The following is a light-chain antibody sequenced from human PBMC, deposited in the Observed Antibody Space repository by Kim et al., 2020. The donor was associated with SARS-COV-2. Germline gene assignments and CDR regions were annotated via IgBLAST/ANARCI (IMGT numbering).Light chain of an antibody. V-gene: IGKV1-33*01. Sequence: DIQMTQSPASLSASVGDRITITCQASHDIMKYLNWYHQKPGKAPKLLIYDVSTLETGVPPRFSGSGTGTFFTFTINNVQPEDSGPYYCQQFPYLPTTFAPGTQPEIK. J-gene: IGKJ2*01. CDR1: HDIMKY. CDR2: DVS. CDR3: QQFPYLPTT.